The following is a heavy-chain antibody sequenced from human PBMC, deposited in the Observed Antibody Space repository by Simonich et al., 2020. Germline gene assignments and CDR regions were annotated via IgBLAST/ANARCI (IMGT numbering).Heavy chain of an antibody. V-gene: IGHV1-2*02. CDR1: GYTFTGYY. Sequence: QVQLVQSGAEVKKPGASVKVSCKASGYTFTGYYMNWVRQAPGQGLEWMEWINPNIGGTNYAQKFQGRVTMTRDTSISTAYMELSRLRSDDTAVYYCASSKLATIDYWGQGTLVTVSS. CDR3: ASSKLATIDY. D-gene: IGHD5-12*01. CDR2: INPNIGGT. J-gene: IGHJ4*02.